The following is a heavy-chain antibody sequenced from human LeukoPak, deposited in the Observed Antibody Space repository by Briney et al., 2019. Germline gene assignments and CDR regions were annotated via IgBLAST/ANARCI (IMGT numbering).Heavy chain of an antibody. CDR2: IYSSGSA. CDR3: ARRSWGSDFDY. J-gene: IGHJ4*02. CDR1: GASMSNYY. V-gene: IGHV4-59*01. Sequence: SEILSLTCTISGASMSNYYWTWIRRPPGKGLEWIGYIYSSGSANYNPSLKSRVNISIDTSENQFSLKLSSVTAADTAVYYCARRSWGSDFDYWGQGALVTVSS. D-gene: IGHD3-16*01.